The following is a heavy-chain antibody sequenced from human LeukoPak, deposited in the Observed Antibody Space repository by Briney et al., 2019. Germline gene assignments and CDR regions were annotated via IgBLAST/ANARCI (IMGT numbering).Heavy chain of an antibody. CDR2: IKQDGSEK. CDR3: ARLLGMVTTYDI. Sequence: GGSLRLSCLASGITFSSYWMSWVRQAPGKGLEWVANIKQDGSEKHYVDSVRGRFTISRDNAENSLYLQMNSLRAEDTAVYYCARLLGMVTTYDIWGQGTMVTVSS. D-gene: IGHD5-24*01. V-gene: IGHV3-7*04. J-gene: IGHJ3*02. CDR1: GITFSSYW.